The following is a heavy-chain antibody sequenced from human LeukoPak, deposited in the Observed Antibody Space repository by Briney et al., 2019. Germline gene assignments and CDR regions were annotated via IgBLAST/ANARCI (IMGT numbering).Heavy chain of an antibody. J-gene: IGHJ4*02. V-gene: IGHV1-3*01. Sequence: ASVKVSCKASGYTFTSYAMHWVRQAPGQRLEWMGWINAGNGNTKYSQKFQGRVTITRDTSASTAYMELSSLRSEDTAVYYCARDRGIAVAYLDYWGQGTLVTVSS. D-gene: IGHD6-19*01. CDR2: INAGNGNT. CDR1: GYTFTSYA. CDR3: ARDRGIAVAYLDY.